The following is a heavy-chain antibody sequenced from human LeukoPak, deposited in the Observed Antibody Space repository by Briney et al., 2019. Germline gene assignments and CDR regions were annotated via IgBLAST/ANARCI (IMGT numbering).Heavy chain of an antibody. Sequence: GGSLRLSCAASGFTFSSYAMHWVRQAPGKGLEWVAVISYDGSNKYYADSVKGRFTISRDNSKNTLYLQMNSLRAEDTAVYYCARDRNPLVRHIVVVTALVPDAFDIWGQGTMVTVSS. CDR3: ARDRNPLVRHIVVVTALVPDAFDI. V-gene: IGHV3-30*04. CDR2: ISYDGSNK. D-gene: IGHD2-21*02. J-gene: IGHJ3*02. CDR1: GFTFSSYA.